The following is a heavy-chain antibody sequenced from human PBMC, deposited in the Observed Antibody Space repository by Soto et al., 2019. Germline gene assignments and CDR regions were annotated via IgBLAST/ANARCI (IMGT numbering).Heavy chain of an antibody. Sequence: GGSLRLSCAASGFTFDDYAMHWVRQAPGKGLEWVSGISWNSGSIGYADSVKGRFTISRDNAKNSLYLQMNSLRAEDTALYYCAKGSSGWLDYWGQGTLVTVSS. CDR3: AKGSSGWLDY. D-gene: IGHD6-19*01. J-gene: IGHJ4*02. CDR2: ISWNSGSI. V-gene: IGHV3-9*01. CDR1: GFTFDDYA.